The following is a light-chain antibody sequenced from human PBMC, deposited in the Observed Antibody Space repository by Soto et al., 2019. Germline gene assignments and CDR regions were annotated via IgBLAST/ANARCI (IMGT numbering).Light chain of an antibody. Sequence: EIVMTQSPATLSVSPGERATLSCRASQSVSSNLAWYQQKPGQAPRLLIYAASTRATGIPARFSGSGSGTEFTLTISSLQSEDFAVYYCQQHNNWPPEETFGQGTKVDI. CDR1: QSVSSN. CDR3: QQHNNWPPEET. J-gene: IGKJ1*01. CDR2: AAS. V-gene: IGKV3D-15*01.